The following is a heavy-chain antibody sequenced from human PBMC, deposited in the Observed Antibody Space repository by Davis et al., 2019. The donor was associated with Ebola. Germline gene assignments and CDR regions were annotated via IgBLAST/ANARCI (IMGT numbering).Heavy chain of an antibody. CDR2: ISYDGSNK. J-gene: IGHJ4*02. CDR3: AKKSMGIDY. Sequence: GGSLRLSCAASGFTFSSYGMHWVRQAPGKGLEWVAVISYDGSNKYYADSVKGRFTISRDNSKNTLYLQMNSLRAEDTAVYYCAKKSMGIDYWGQGTLVTVSS. D-gene: IGHD2/OR15-2a*01. V-gene: IGHV3-30*18. CDR1: GFTFSSYG.